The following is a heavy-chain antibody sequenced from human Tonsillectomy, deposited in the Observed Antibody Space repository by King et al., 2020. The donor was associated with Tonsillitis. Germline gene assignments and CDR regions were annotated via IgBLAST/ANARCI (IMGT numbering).Heavy chain of an antibody. J-gene: IGHJ4*02. CDR2: INHSGST. CDR1: GGSFSGYY. V-gene: IGHV4-34*01. D-gene: IGHD3-22*01. Sequence: VQLQQWGAGLLKPSATLSLTCAVYGGSFSGYYWSWIRQPPGKGLEWIGEINHSGSTNYNPSLKSRVTISVATSKNQFSLKLSSVTAADTAVYYCARAAGDYYDTLDYWGQGTLVTVSS. CDR3: ARAAGDYYDTLDY.